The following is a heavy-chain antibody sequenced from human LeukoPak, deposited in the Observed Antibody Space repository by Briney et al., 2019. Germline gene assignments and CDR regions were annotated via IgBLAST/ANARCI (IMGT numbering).Heavy chain of an antibody. Sequence: GRSLRLSCAASGSTFDDYAMHWVRQAPGKGLEWVSGISWNSGSIGYADSVKGRFTISRDNAKNSLYLQMNSLRAEDTALYYCAKVYGKGYYYYMDVWGKGTTVTVSS. CDR3: AKVYGKGYYYYMDV. CDR1: GSTFDDYA. D-gene: IGHD2-8*01. J-gene: IGHJ6*03. CDR2: ISWNSGSI. V-gene: IGHV3-9*01.